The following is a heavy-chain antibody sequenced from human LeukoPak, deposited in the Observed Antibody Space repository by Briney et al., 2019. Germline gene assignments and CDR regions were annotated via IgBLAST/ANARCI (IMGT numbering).Heavy chain of an antibody. CDR1: GGSISSGGYY. V-gene: IGHV4-30-2*01. CDR3: AREPIGELQDWFDP. Sequence: PSETLSLTCTVSGGSISSGGYYWSWIRQPPGKGLEWIGYIYHSGSTYYNPSLKSRVTISVDRSKNQFSLKLSSVTAADTAVYYCAREPIGELQDWFDPWGQGTLVTVSS. D-gene: IGHD3-10*01. CDR2: IYHSGST. J-gene: IGHJ5*02.